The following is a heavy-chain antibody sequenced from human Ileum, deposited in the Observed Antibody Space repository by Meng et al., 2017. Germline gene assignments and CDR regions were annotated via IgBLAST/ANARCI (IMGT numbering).Heavy chain of an antibody. CDR2: IYLAGSP. V-gene: IGHV4-4*02. CDR1: VGSISSSFY. CDR3: VRHGGKYFDS. J-gene: IGHJ4*02. D-gene: IGHD2-15*01. Sequence: VPLQGWGPGLVELSGTLSLTCTVSVGSISSSFYWSWVRQSPGKGLEWIGQIYLAGSPNYTPSLESRVTISVDKSKNQFSLRLTSVTAADTAIFYCVRHGGKYFDSWGQGTLVTVSS.